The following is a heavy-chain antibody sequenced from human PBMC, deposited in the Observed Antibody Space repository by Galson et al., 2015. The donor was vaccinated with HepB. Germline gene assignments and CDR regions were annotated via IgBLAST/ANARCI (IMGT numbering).Heavy chain of an antibody. CDR3: ARGPRDPREVITTNGMDV. CDR2: IIPIFGTA. CDR1: GGTFSSYA. V-gene: IGHV1-69*06. Sequence: SVKVSCKASGGTFSSYAISWVRQAPGQGLEWMGGIIPIFGTANYAQKFQGRVTITADKSTSTAYMELSSLRSEDTAVYYCARGPRDPREVITTNGMDVWGQGTTVTVSS. D-gene: IGHD3-22*01. J-gene: IGHJ6*02.